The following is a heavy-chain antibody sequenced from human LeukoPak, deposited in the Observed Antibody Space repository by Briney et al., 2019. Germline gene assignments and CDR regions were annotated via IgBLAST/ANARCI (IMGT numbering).Heavy chain of an antibody. D-gene: IGHD2-2*01. CDR2: ISWNSGSI. V-gene: IGHV3-9*01. CDR1: GFTFDDYA. CDR3: VKDSDSSTSCSLDY. J-gene: IGHJ4*02. Sequence: GGSLRLSCAASGFTFDDYAMHWVRQAPGKGLEWVSGISWNSGSIGYADSVKGRFTISRDNAKNSLYLQMNSLRAEDTALYYCVKDSDSSTSCSLDYWGQGTLVTVSS.